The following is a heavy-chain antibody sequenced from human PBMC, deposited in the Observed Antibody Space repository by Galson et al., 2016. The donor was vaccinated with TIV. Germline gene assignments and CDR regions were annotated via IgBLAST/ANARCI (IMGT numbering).Heavy chain of an antibody. D-gene: IGHD1-26*01. CDR2: ISGRGGTT. CDR3: ARGPTTRRGYYGLDI. V-gene: IGHV3-23*01. J-gene: IGHJ6*02. Sequence: SLRLSCAASGFSPSDYAMTWVRQAPGKGLEWVSDISGRGGTTHYADSVKGRFTISRDNSKNTLYLHMSSLRAEDTALYYCARGPTTRRGYYGLDIWGQGTTVTVSS. CDR1: GFSPSDYA.